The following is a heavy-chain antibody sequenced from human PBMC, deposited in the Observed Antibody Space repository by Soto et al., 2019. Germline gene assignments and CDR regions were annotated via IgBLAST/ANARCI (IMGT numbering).Heavy chain of an antibody. CDR3: ATDFDSSGFSPDWFDP. V-gene: IGHV4-4*07. CDR1: GGSLSNYY. J-gene: IGHJ5*02. CDR2: IYTGGSI. Sequence: SETLSLTCTVSGGSLSNYYWSWIRQPTGKGLEWIGRIYTGGSINYNPSLKSRVTMSVDTSKQQFSLKLTSVTAADTAVYYCATDFDSSGFSPDWFDPWGQGTLVPVYS. D-gene: IGHD3-22*01.